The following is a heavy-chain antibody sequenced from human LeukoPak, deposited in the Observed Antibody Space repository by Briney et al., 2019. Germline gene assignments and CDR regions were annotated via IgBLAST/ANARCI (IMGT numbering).Heavy chain of an antibody. CDR3: ARSRVLELTFDY. Sequence: ASVKVSCKASGGTLSSYAISWVRQAPGQGLEWMGGIIPIFGTANYAQKFQGRVTITADESTSTAYMELSSLRSEDTAVYYCARSRVLELTFDYWGQGTLVTVSS. J-gene: IGHJ4*02. D-gene: IGHD1-7*01. CDR1: GGTLSSYA. CDR2: IIPIFGTA. V-gene: IGHV1-69*01.